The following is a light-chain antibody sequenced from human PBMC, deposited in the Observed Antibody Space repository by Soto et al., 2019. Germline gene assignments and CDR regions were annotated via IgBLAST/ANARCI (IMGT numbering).Light chain of an antibody. J-gene: IGKJ5*01. CDR1: QSISAW. CDR3: QQYNSYPPIT. Sequence: DIQMTQSPSTLSASVGDSVSINCRASQSISAWLAWYQQKPGKAPRLLIYKASTLEIGVPSRFSGSGSGTEFTLTISSLQPDDVAIYYCQQYNSYPPITFGQGTRLEIK. CDR2: KAS. V-gene: IGKV1-5*03.